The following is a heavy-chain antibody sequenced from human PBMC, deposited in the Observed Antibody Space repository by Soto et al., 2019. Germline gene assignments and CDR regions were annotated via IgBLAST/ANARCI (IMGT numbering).Heavy chain of an antibody. V-gene: IGHV3-48*03. D-gene: IGHD3-10*01. Sequence: EVQLVESGGGLVQPGGSLRLSCAASGFIFSRYEMAWVRQAPGKGLEWLSYISSSDNTIYYAYSLRGRFTISRDNARDSLFLHMNSLRAEDTALYYCVRLDFYGSGSIDTWGQGTLVTVSS. CDR2: ISSSDNTI. CDR1: GFIFSRYE. CDR3: VRLDFYGSGSIDT. J-gene: IGHJ5*02.